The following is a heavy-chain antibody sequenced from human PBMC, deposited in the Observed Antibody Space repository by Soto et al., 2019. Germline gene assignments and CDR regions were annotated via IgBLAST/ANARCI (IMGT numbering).Heavy chain of an antibody. CDR2: IYHSGST. D-gene: IGHD6-13*01. CDR3: ARDLGQQLVDY. V-gene: IGHV4-30-2*01. J-gene: IGHJ4*02. Sequence: SETLSLTCTVPGGSISSGGYSWSWIRQPPGKGLEWIGYIYHSGSTYYNPSLKSRVTISVDRSKNQFSLELSSVTAADTAVYYCARDLGQQLVDYWGQGTLVTVSS. CDR1: GGSISSGGYS.